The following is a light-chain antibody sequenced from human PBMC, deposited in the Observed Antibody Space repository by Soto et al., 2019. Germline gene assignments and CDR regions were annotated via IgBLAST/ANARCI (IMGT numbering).Light chain of an antibody. CDR3: QQYDT. CDR1: QSISSW. Sequence: DIQMTQSPSTLSASVGDRVTITCRASQSISSWLAWYQQKPGKAPKLLIYKASSLESGVPSRFSGSGSGTEFTLTISSLQPDDFAVYYCQQYDTFGQGTKLEIK. V-gene: IGKV1-5*03. CDR2: KAS. J-gene: IGKJ2*01.